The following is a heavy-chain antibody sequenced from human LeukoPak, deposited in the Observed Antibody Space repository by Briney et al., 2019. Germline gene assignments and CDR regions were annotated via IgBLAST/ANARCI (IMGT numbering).Heavy chain of an antibody. Sequence: ASVKVSCKASGYTFTSYAMNWVRQAPGQGLEWMGWINTNTGNPTYAQGFTGRFVFSLDTSVSTAYLQISSLKAEDTAVYYCARGLLKYVDTAMVGGYWGQGTLVTVSS. J-gene: IGHJ4*02. D-gene: IGHD5-18*01. CDR1: GYTFTSYA. CDR3: ARGLLKYVDTAMVGGY. CDR2: INTNTGNP. V-gene: IGHV7-4-1*02.